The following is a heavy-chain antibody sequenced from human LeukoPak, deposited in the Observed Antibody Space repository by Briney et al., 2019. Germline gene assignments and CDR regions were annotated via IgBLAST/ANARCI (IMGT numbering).Heavy chain of an antibody. Sequence: SQTLSLSSAISVDSISSNSATWNWIRQSPSRGIGWLGRAYYRSRWFTDYTVSVKSRITINPDTPKNQFSLQLKSVTPEDTAVYYCARGHENYYHVFDVWGKETTVTVSS. CDR3: ARGHENYYHVFDV. J-gene: IGHJ6*04. CDR2: AYYRSRWFT. V-gene: IGHV6-1*01. CDR1: VDSISSNSAT.